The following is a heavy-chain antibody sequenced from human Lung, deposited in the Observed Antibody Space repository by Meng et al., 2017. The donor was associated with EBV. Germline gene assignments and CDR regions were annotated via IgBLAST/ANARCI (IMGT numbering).Heavy chain of an antibody. Sequence: QVQLQQSGPGLVKPSQTLSLTCASSGDSVSRNSAAWNWIRQSPSRGLEWLGRTYYRSKWYNDYAVSVKSRITINPDTSKNQFSLQLNSVTPEDTAVYYCASSRPLAGNWNYHYWGQGTLVTVSS. CDR3: ASSRPLAGNWNYHY. CDR2: TYYRSKWYN. D-gene: IGHD1-7*01. CDR1: GDSVSRNSAA. V-gene: IGHV6-1*01. J-gene: IGHJ4*02.